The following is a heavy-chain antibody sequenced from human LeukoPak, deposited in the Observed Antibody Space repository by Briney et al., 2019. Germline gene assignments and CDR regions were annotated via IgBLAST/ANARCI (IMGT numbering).Heavy chain of an antibody. J-gene: IGHJ6*02. V-gene: IGHV3-23*01. Sequence: GGSLRLSCAASGFTFSSYAMTWVRQAPGGGLEWISAISGSTNTPYYTDSVKGRFTISRDNSKNTLYLQMISLRADDTAVYYCAKSGEVLRTTYYGMDVWGQGTTVTVSS. CDR2: ISGSTNTP. CDR1: GFTFSSYA. CDR3: AKSGEVLRTTYYGMDV. D-gene: IGHD2/OR15-2a*01.